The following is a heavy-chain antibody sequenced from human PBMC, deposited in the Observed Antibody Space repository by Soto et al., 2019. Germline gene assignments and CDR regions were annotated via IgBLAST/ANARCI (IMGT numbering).Heavy chain of an antibody. J-gene: IGHJ5*02. V-gene: IGHV4-34*01. CDR3: ARGSLGYCSSTSCLRNNWFDP. CDR2: INHSGST. D-gene: IGHD2-2*01. Sequence: SETLSLTCAVYGGSFSGYDWSWIRQPPGKGLEWIGEINHSGSTNYNPSLKSRVTISVDTSKNQFSLKLSSVTAADTAVYYCARGSLGYCSSTSCLRNNWFDPWGQGTLVTVSS. CDR1: GGSFSGYD.